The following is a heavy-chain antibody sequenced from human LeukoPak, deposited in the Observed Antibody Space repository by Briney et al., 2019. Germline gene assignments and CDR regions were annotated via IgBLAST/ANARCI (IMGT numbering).Heavy chain of an antibody. CDR1: GGSLNSYF. V-gene: IGHV4-59*01. Sequence: SETLSLTCTVSGGSLNSYFWSWIRQPPGKGLEWIGFVYYSGTTYYNPPLKSRVTISVDTSKNQFSLKVSSVTAADTAVYYCARVGATTRSFDYWGQGALVTVSS. J-gene: IGHJ4*02. CDR3: ARVGATTRSFDY. D-gene: IGHD1-26*01. CDR2: VYYSGTT.